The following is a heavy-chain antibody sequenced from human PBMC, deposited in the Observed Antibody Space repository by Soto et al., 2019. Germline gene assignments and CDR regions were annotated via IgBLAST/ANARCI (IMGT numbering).Heavy chain of an antibody. V-gene: IGHV3-23*01. D-gene: IGHD3-10*01. CDR3: ARRGVRSTHYYYYYMDV. J-gene: IGHJ6*03. CDR1: GFTFSSYA. Sequence: GGSLRLSCAASGFTFSSYAMSWVRQAPGKGLEWVSAISGSGGSTYYADSVKGRFTISRDNSKNTLYLQMNSLRAEDTAVYYCARRGVRSTHYYYYYMDVWGKGTTVTVSS. CDR2: ISGSGGST.